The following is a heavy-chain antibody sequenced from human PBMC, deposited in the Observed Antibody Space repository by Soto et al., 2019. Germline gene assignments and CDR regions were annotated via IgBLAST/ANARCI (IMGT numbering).Heavy chain of an antibody. V-gene: IGHV1-8*01. Sequence: QVQLVQSGAEVKKPGASVKVSCKASGYTFTSYDINWVRQATGQGLEWMGWMNANSGNTDYAQKFQGRVTMTRNTTISTAYMERSSLRAEGTAVYYCTRGRVFRCLEWLSDSADHAFDIWGQGTMVTVSS. CDR1: GYTFTSYD. CDR2: MNANSGNT. CDR3: TRGRVFRCLEWLSDSADHAFDI. D-gene: IGHD3-3*01. J-gene: IGHJ3*02.